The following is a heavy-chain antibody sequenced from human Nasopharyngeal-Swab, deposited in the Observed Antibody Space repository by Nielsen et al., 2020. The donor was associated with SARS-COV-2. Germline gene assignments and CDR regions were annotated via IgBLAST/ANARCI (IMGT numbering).Heavy chain of an antibody. CDR1: GFTFGRYW. CDR2: IKSKTDGGTT. CDR3: TTGVAVAGESTYFDY. J-gene: IGHJ4*02. D-gene: IGHD6-19*01. Sequence: GGSLRLYCAASGFTFGRYWMHWVRQAPGKGLEWIGRIKSKTDGGTTDYAAPVKGRFTISRDDSKTTLYLQMNSLKTDDTAVYYCTTGVAVAGESTYFDYWGQGTLVTVSS. V-gene: IGHV3-15*01.